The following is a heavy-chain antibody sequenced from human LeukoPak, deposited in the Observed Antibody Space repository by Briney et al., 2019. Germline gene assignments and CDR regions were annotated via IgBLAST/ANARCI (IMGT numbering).Heavy chain of an antibody. CDR2: IKQDGSEK. J-gene: IGHJ5*02. CDR3: ARVRGYYDSSGYYSP. D-gene: IGHD3-22*01. Sequence: PGGSLRLSSAASGFTFSTFWMSWVRQAPGKGLEWVANIKQDGSEKYYVDSVKGRFTISRDNAKDSLYLQMNSLKAEDTAVYYCARVRGYYDSSGYYSPWGQGTLVTVSS. CDR1: GFTFSTFW. V-gene: IGHV3-7*01.